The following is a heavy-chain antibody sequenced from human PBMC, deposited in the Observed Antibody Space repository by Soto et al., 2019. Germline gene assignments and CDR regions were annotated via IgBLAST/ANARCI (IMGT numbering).Heavy chain of an antibody. CDR1: GGTFSSYS. CDR2: IIPIFGTA. V-gene: IGHV1-69*13. CDR3: DCFEYCSAGSCLYCFDY. D-gene: IGHD2-15*01. J-gene: IGHJ4*02. Sequence: WASVKVSCKASGGTFSSYSISWVRQAPGQGLEWMGGIIPIFGTANYAQKFQGRVTITADESTSTAYMELSSLRSEDTAVYYCDCFEYCSAGSCLYCFDYWGQGTLVTVSS.